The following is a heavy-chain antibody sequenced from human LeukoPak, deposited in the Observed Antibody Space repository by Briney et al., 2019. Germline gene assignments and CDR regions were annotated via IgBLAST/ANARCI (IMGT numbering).Heavy chain of an antibody. CDR1: GGSFSGYY. CDR2: INHSGST. Sequence: PSETLSLTCAVYGGSFSGYYWSWIRQPPGKGLEWNGEINHSGSTNYNPSLKSRVTISVDTSKNPFSLKLSSVTAADTAVYYCARANTAFGESWFDPWGQGTLVTVSS. V-gene: IGHV4-34*01. D-gene: IGHD3-10*01. CDR3: ARANTAFGESWFDP. J-gene: IGHJ5*02.